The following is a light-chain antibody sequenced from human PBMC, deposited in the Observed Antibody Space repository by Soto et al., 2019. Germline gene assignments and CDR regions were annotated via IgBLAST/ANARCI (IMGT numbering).Light chain of an antibody. J-gene: IGKJ2*01. CDR3: QQGLSVPYT. Sequence: DIQMTQSPSSLSASVGDRVTITCRASQTISSYLNWYQQKPGKAPKLLIYAASSLQSGVPSRFSGSESRTDFTLTISSLQAEDFAVYYCQQGLSVPYTFGQGTKLEIK. V-gene: IGKV1-39*01. CDR2: AAS. CDR1: QTISSY.